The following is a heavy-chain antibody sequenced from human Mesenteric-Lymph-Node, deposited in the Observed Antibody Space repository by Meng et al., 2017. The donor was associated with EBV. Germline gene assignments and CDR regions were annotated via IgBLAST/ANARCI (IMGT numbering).Heavy chain of an antibody. J-gene: IGHJ5*02. D-gene: IGHD3-3*01. Sequence: QHTLKESCPTLVKPPTTPTLPCTFSGFSLTDGVGVGWIRQAPGKALEWLALIYWDDGQHYSPSLKSRLTITKDTSRKQVVLRMTNMDPVDTATYYCAYSEWLRFFGPWGQGTLVTVSS. CDR3: AYSEWLRFFGP. V-gene: IGHV2-5*02. CDR2: IYWDDGQ. CDR1: GFSLTDGVG.